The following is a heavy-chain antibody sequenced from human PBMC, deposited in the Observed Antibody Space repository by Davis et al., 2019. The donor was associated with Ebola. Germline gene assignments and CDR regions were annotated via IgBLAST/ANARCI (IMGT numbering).Heavy chain of an antibody. CDR1: GFTFSGSA. CDR2: INPSGGST. D-gene: IGHD2-2*01. J-gene: IGHJ6*02. CDR3: ARAVVVPYYGMDV. Sequence: GGSLRLSCAASGFTFSGSAMHWVRQAPGQGLEWMGIINPSGGSTSYAQKFRGRVTMTRDTSTSTVYMELSSLRSEDTAVYYCARAVVVPYYGMDVWGQGTTVTVSS. V-gene: IGHV1-46*01.